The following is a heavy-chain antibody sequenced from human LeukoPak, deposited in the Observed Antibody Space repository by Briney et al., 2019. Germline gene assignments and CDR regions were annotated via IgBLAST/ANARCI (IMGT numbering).Heavy chain of an antibody. CDR3: ASSHYYDSSGYYRH. V-gene: IGHV4-59*08. CDR1: GGSISSYY. J-gene: IGHJ4*02. CDR2: IYYSGST. D-gene: IGHD3-22*01. Sequence: PSETLSLTCTVSGGSISSYYWSWIRQPPGEGLEWIGYIYYSGSTNYNPSLKSRVTISVDTSKNQFSLKLSSVTAADTAVYYCASSHYYDSSGYYRHWGQGTLVTVSS.